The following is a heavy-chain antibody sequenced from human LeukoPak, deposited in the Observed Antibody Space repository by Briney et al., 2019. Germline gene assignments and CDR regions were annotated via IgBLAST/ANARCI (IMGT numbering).Heavy chain of an antibody. V-gene: IGHV3-23*01. Sequence: GGSLRLSCAASGFTFSSYAMSWVRQAPGKGLEWVSAISGSGGSTYYADSVKGRFTISRDNSKNTLYLQMNSLRAEDTAVYYCAKDQLSYYYHSSGYNYFDYWGQGTLVTVSS. CDR2: ISGSGGST. J-gene: IGHJ4*02. CDR1: GFTFSSYA. CDR3: AKDQLSYYYHSSGYNYFDY. D-gene: IGHD3-22*01.